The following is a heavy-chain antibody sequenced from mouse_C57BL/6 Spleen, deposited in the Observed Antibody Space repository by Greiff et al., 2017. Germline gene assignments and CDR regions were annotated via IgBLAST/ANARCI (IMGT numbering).Heavy chain of an antibody. D-gene: IGHD2-1*01. V-gene: IGHV1-64*01. J-gene: IGHJ3*01. CDR1: GYTFTSYW. Sequence: QVQLQQPGAELVKPGASVKLSCKASGYTFTSYWMHWVKQRPGQGLEWIGMIHPNSGSTNYNEKFKSKATLTVDKSSSTAYMQLSSLTSEDSAVYYCAREADYYGNYDWFAYWGQGTLVTVSA. CDR2: IHPNSGST. CDR3: AREADYYGNYDWFAY.